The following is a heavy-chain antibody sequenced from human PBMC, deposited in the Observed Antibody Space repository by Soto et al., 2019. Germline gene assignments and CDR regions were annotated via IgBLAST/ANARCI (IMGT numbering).Heavy chain of an antibody. V-gene: IGHV3-21*01. J-gene: IGHJ3*02. CDR1: GFTFSSYS. Sequence: GGSLRLSCAASGFTFSSYSMNWVRQAPGKGLEWVSSISSSSYIYYADSVKGRFTISRDNAKNSLYLQMNSLRAEDTAVYYCARRSYADAFDIWGQGTMVTVSS. D-gene: IGHD3-10*01. CDR2: ISSSSYI. CDR3: ARRSYADAFDI.